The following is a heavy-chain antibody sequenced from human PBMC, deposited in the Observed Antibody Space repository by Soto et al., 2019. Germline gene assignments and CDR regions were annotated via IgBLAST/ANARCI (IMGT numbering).Heavy chain of an antibody. D-gene: IGHD2-15*01. CDR2: ISAYNGNT. CDR3: ARHFSDIVVVVAATPLDY. Sequence: QVQLVQSGAEVKKPGASVKVSCKASGYTFTSYGISWVRQAPGQGLEWMGWISAYNGNTNYAQKLQGRVTMTTDTSTSTAYMELRSLRSDDTAVCYCARHFSDIVVVVAATPLDYWGQGTLVTVSS. V-gene: IGHV1-18*01. J-gene: IGHJ4*02. CDR1: GYTFTSYG.